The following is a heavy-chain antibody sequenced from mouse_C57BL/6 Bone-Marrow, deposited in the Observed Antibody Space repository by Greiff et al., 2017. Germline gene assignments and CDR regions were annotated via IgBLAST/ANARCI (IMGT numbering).Heavy chain of an antibody. Sequence: VQLKQSGPELVKPGASVKISCKASGYTFTDYYMNWVKQSHGKSLEWIGDINPNNGGTSYNQKFKGKATLTVDKSSSTAYMELRSLTSEDSAVDYCARSSTDYYAMDYWGQGTSVTVSS. D-gene: IGHD4-1*02. V-gene: IGHV1-26*01. J-gene: IGHJ4*01. CDR2: INPNNGGT. CDR3: ARSSTDYYAMDY. CDR1: GYTFTDYY.